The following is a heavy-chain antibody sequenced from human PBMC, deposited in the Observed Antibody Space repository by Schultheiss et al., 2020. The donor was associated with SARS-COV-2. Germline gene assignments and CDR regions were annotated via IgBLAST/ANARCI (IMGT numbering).Heavy chain of an antibody. D-gene: IGHD2-2*02. Sequence: SQTLSLTCTVSGGSISSYYWSWIRQPPGKGLEWIGEIYHSGSTNYNPSLKSRVTISVDKSKNQFSLKLSSVTAADTAVYYCAREYCSSTSCYRNYYYGMDVWGQGTTVTSP. CDR3: AREYCSSTSCYRNYYYGMDV. J-gene: IGHJ6*02. CDR1: GGSISSYY. V-gene: IGHV4-59*12. CDR2: IYHSGST.